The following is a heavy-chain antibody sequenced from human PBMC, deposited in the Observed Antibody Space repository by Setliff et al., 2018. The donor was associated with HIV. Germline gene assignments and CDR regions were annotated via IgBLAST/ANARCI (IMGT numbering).Heavy chain of an antibody. J-gene: IGHJ4*02. V-gene: IGHV4-61*09. Sequence: SETLSLTCTVSGGSISSGSHFWGWIRQPAGKGLEWIGHISTSGTTKYNPSLKSRVTISVDTSRNEFPLKLTSVTAAETAVYYCARVGYHGSGRYSFDYWGQGTLVTVSS. CDR2: ISTSGTT. D-gene: IGHD3-10*01. CDR3: ARVGYHGSGRYSFDY. CDR1: GGSISSGSHF.